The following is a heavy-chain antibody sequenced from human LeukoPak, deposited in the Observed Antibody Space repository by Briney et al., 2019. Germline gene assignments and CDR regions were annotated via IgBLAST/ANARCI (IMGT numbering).Heavy chain of an antibody. V-gene: IGHV3-23*01. CDR2: ISGNAGST. Sequence: GGSLRLSCAASGFTVISNYMSWVRQAPGKGLEWVSLISGNAGSTYYADSVKGRFTISRDITKNTLYLQMNSLRAEDTAVYYCAKDGLQFSEWLPPLGYWGQGTLVTVSS. CDR3: AKDGLQFSEWLPPLGY. CDR1: GFTVISNY. J-gene: IGHJ4*02. D-gene: IGHD3-3*01.